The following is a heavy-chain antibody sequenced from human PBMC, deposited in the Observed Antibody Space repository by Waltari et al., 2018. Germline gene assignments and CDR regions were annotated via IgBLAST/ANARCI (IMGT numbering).Heavy chain of an antibody. J-gene: IGHJ4*02. V-gene: IGHV3-43D*04. Sequence: EVQLVESGGVVVQAGGSLRLSCAASGFSFDEDGMHWVRQVPGKGLQWVSFISWNGVRTIYAESGKGRFTVSRDNSKNSLYLQMNSLRAEDTAFYYCAKDGTAAAGSYYFDYWGQGTLVTVSS. D-gene: IGHD6-13*01. CDR1: GFSFDEDG. CDR3: AKDGTAAAGSYYFDY. CDR2: ISWNGVRT.